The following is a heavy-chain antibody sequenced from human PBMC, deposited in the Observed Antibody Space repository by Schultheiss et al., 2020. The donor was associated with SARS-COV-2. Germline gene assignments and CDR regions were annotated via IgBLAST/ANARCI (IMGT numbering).Heavy chain of an antibody. CDR3: VRERSSSSVDY. D-gene: IGHD6-6*01. V-gene: IGHV4-39*07. CDR1: GGSISSSSYY. CDR2: IYHSGST. Sequence: SETLSLTCTVSGGSISSSSYYWGWIRQPPGKGLEWIGYIYHSGSTYYNPSLKSRVTISVDTSKNQFSLKLSSVTAADTAVYYCVRERSSSSVDYWGQGTLVTVSS. J-gene: IGHJ4*02.